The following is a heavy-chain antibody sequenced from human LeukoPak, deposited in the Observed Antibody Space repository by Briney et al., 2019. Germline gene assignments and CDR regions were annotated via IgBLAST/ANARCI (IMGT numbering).Heavy chain of an antibody. V-gene: IGHV3-7*01. D-gene: IGHD2-2*01. CDR2: IKQDGSET. CDR3: ARLEPAWGYFEY. CDR1: RFTFSTYW. Sequence: GGSLRLSCAASRFTFSTYWMSWVRQAPGKGLEWVANIKQDGSETYYVDSVKGRFTISRDNAKNSLYLQMNSLRGEDTAVYYCARLEPAWGYFEYWGQGTLVTVSS. J-gene: IGHJ4*02.